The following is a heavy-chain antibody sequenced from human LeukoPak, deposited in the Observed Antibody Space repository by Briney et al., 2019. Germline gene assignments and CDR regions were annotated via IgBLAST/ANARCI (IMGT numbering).Heavy chain of an antibody. CDR2: INWNGGST. J-gene: IGHJ4*02. CDR3: ARRRGYSWAYDY. D-gene: IGHD5-12*01. Sequence: GGSLRLSCAASGFTFDDYGMSWVRQAPGKGLEWVSGINWNGGSTGYADSVKGRFTISRDNAKNSLYLQMNSLRAGDTAVYYCARRRGYSWAYDYWGQGTLVTVSS. CDR1: GFTFDDYG. V-gene: IGHV3-20*04.